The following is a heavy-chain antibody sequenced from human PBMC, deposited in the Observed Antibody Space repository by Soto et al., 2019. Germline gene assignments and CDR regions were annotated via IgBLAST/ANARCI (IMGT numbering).Heavy chain of an antibody. V-gene: IGHV3-33*01. J-gene: IGHJ4*01. CDR1: GFTFSSHG. CDR3: ATFDDDYYDSSGYVYY. CDR2: IWYDGSNK. Sequence: QVQLVESGGGVVQPGRSLRLSCAASGFTFSSHGMHWVRQAPGKGLEWVAVIWYDGSNKYYADSVKGRFTISRDNSKNTLYLQMNSLRAEDTAVYYCATFDDDYYDSSGYVYYWGHGTLVTVSS. D-gene: IGHD3-22*01.